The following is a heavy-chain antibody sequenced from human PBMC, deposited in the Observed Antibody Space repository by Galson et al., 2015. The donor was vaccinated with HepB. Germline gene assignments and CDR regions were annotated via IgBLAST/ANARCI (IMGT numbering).Heavy chain of an antibody. J-gene: IGHJ6*02. CDR2: IFYRGST. Sequence: TLSLTCTVSGGSITSGGFYWSWIRHRPGKGLEWMGYIFYRGSTYYNPSLKSRITISLDTSKNQFSLKLSSVTAADTAVYYCASSTTIFGENYYGLDVWGQGTTVTVSS. V-gene: IGHV4-31*03. CDR3: ASSTTIFGENYYGLDV. CDR1: GGSITSGGFY. D-gene: IGHD3-3*01.